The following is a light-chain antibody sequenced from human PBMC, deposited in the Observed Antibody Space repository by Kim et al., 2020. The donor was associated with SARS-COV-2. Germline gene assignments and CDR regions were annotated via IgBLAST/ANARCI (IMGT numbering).Light chain of an antibody. CDR3: QQSYSTPWT. V-gene: IGKV1-39*01. Sequence: DIQMTQSPSSLSASVGDRVTITCRASQSISSYLNWYQQKPGKAPKLLIYAASSLQSGVPSRFSGSGSGTDFTLTISSLQPEDFATYYCQQSYSTPWTFGQGNKVYIK. CDR1: QSISSY. CDR2: AAS. J-gene: IGKJ1*01.